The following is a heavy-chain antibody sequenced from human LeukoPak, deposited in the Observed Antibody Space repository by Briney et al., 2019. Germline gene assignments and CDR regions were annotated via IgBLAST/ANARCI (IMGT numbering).Heavy chain of an antibody. CDR1: GYTFTSYG. Sequence: ASVKVSCKASGYTFTSYGISWVRQAPGQGLEWMGWISASNGNTNYAQKLQGRVTMTTDTSTSTAYMELRSLRSDDTAVYYCARDFESGFWSGYYSSWFDPWGQGTLVTVSS. D-gene: IGHD3-3*01. CDR2: ISASNGNT. CDR3: ARDFESGFWSGYYSSWFDP. J-gene: IGHJ5*02. V-gene: IGHV1-18*01.